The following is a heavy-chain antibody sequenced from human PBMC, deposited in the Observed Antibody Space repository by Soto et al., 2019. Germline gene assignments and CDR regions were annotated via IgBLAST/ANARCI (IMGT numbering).Heavy chain of an antibody. CDR3: ARGRDTSARPFDY. CDR2: IYSGGST. CDR1: GFTVSSNY. D-gene: IGHD5-18*01. J-gene: IGHJ4*02. Sequence: GGSLRLSCAASGFTVSSNYMSWVRQAPGKGLEWVSVIYSGGSTYYADSVKGRFTISRDNSKNTLYLQMNSLRAEDTAVYYCARGRDTSARPFDYWGQGTLVTVSS. V-gene: IGHV3-66*01.